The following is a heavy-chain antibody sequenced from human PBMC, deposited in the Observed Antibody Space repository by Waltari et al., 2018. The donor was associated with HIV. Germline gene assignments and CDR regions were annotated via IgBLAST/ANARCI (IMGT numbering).Heavy chain of an antibody. CDR2: ISSSSSYI. D-gene: IGHD4-17*01. J-gene: IGHJ4*02. CDR3: ARVATVSYYFDY. V-gene: IGHV3-21*01. Sequence: EVQLVESGGGLVKPGGSLRISCAASGFTFSSYSMNWLRQAPGKGLEWVSSISSSSSYIYYADSVKGRFTISRDNAKNSLYLQMNSLRAEDTAVYYCARVATVSYYFDYWGQGTLVTVSS. CDR1: GFTFSSYS.